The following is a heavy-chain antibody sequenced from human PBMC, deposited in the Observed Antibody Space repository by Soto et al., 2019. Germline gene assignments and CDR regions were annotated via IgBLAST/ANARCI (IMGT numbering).Heavy chain of an antibody. J-gene: IGHJ6*02. Sequence: AASVKVSCKASGYTFTSYGISWVRQAPGQGLEWMGWISAYNGNTNYAQKLQGRVTMTTDTSTSTAYMELRSLRSDDTAVYYCARDRGERIAAAGTSYYYYYYGMDVWGQGTTVTVSS. CDR1: GYTFTSYG. CDR2: ISAYNGNT. CDR3: ARDRGERIAAAGTSYYYYYYGMDV. V-gene: IGHV1-18*01. D-gene: IGHD6-13*01.